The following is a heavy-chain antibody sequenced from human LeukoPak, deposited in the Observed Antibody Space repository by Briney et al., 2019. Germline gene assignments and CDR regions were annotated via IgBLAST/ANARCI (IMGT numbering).Heavy chain of an antibody. CDR1: GFTFSSYS. D-gene: IGHD4-17*01. CDR2: ISSSSSYI. Sequence: TGGSLRLSCAASGFTFSSYSMNWVRQAPGKGLEWVSSISSSSSYIYYADSVKGRFTISRDNAKNSLYLQMNSLRAEDTAVYYCARGAAGGDYEDYWGQGTLVTVSS. V-gene: IGHV3-21*01. J-gene: IGHJ4*02. CDR3: ARGAAGGDYEDY.